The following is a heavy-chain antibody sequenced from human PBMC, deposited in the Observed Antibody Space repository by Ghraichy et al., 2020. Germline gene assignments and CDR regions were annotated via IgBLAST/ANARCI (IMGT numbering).Heavy chain of an antibody. CDR3: ARANYDFWSASNYYYGMVV. J-gene: IGHJ6*02. V-gene: IGHV3-48*02. CDR2: INFTGSTT. Sequence: GGSLRLSCAASGFTFSNYSMNWVRQAPGKGLEWISYINFTGSTTYYADSVKGRFSISRDNAKNSLYLQMNSLRDEDAAVYYCARANYDFWSASNYYYGMVVWGQGAKVTVAS. D-gene: IGHD3-3*01. CDR1: GFTFSNYS.